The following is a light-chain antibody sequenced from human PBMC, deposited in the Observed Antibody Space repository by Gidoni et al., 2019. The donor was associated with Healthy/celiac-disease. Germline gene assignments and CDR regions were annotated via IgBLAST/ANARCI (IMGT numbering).Light chain of an antibody. J-gene: IGKJ2*03. Sequence: DIQMTQSPSSLSASVGDRVTITCQASQDISNYLNLYQQKPGKAPKLLIYDASNLETGVPSRFSGSGSGTDVTFTISSLQPEDIATYYCQQYDNLPLYSFGQGTKLEIK. CDR1: QDISNY. V-gene: IGKV1-33*01. CDR3: QQYDNLPLYS. CDR2: DAS.